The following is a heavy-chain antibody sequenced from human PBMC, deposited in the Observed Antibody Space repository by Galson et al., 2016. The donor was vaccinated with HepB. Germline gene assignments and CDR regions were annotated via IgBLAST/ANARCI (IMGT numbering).Heavy chain of an antibody. CDR3: ARQRTTVTDYFDY. D-gene: IGHD4-17*01. V-gene: IGHV4-30-2*01. Sequence: TLSLTCAVSGGSISSGGHSWSWIRQPAGKGLEWIGYISHRGLTSYNPSLKSRVTLSVDKSKNQFSLRLTSVTAADTAVYYCARQRTTVTDYFDYWGQGTLVTVSS. CDR1: GGSISSGGHS. J-gene: IGHJ4*02. CDR2: ISHRGLT.